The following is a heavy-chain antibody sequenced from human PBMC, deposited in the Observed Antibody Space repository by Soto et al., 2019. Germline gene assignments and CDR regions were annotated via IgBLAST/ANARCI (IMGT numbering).Heavy chain of an antibody. J-gene: IGHJ6*04. CDR2: IYCSRST. V-gene: IGHV4-39*01. D-gene: IGHD1-26*01. CDR1: GDSFSRSTYY. CDR3: ARQTLPPGFFPYYCSDADV. Sequence: QLQLQESGPGLVKPSETLSLTCTVTGDSFSRSTYYWGWIRQPTGKGLEWIGSIYCSRSTYYNPSLASRITISIDTSKKQFSLKLRSVPAADTAVYYCARQTLPPGFFPYYCSDADVWGKWTTVTVSS.